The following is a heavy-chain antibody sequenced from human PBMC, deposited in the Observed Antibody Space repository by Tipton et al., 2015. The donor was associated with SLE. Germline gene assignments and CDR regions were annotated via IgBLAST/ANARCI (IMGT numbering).Heavy chain of an antibody. CDR3: ATGYHGFLPAEYFLH. V-gene: IGHV3-7*01. D-gene: IGHD3-3*01. CDR1: GFTFSSYW. J-gene: IGHJ1*01. CDR2: IKQDGSEN. Sequence: GSLRLSCAASGFTFSSYWMSWVRQAPGKGLEWVANIKQDGSENYYADSVKGRFTISRDNAKNSLYLQMNSLRAEDTAVYYCATGYHGFLPAEYFLHWGQGTLVTVSS.